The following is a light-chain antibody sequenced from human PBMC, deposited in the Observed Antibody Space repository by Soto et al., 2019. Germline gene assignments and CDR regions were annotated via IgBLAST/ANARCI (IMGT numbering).Light chain of an antibody. Sequence: SVLTEPRSASGSPGQAVTIFCTGTSSDVGGYNYVSWYQQHPGKAPKLMIYEVSKRPSGVPDRFSGSKSGNTASLTVSGLQAEDEADYYCRSYAGSNGVFGGGTQLTVL. J-gene: IGLJ3*02. CDR1: SSDVGGYNY. V-gene: IGLV2-8*01. CDR3: RSYAGSNGV. CDR2: EVS.